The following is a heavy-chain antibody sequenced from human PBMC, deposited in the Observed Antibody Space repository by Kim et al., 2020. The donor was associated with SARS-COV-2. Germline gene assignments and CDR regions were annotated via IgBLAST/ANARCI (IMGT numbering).Heavy chain of an antibody. D-gene: IGHD3-10*01. CDR3: AGLYSLNYYGSGSYSDY. Sequence: ASVKVSCKASGYTFTSYDINWVRQATGQGLEWMGWMNPNSGNTGYAQKLQGRGTMTRNTSISTAYMELSSLRSEDTAVYYCAGLYSLNYYGSGSYSDYWGQGTLVTVSS. V-gene: IGHV1-8*01. CDR2: MNPNSGNT. CDR1: GYTFTSYD. J-gene: IGHJ4*02.